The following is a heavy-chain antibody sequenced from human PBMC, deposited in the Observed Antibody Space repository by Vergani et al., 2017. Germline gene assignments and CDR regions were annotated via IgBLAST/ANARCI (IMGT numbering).Heavy chain of an antibody. CDR3: ARILCSVEGVGGGSSDGMDV. CDR2: IDWDDDK. CDR1: GFSLSTSGMC. D-gene: IGHD2-15*01. Sequence: QVPLRESGPALVKPTQTLTLTCTFSGFSLSTSGMCVSWIRQPPGKALEWLALIDWDDDKYYSTSLKTRLTISKDTSKNQVVLTMTNMDPVDTATYYCARILCSVEGVGGGSSDGMDVWGQGTTVTVSS. V-gene: IGHV2-70*01. J-gene: IGHJ6*02.